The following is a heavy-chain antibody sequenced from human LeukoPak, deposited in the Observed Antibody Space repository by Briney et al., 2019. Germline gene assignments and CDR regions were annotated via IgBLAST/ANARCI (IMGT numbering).Heavy chain of an antibody. V-gene: IGHV5-51*01. CDR3: ARHQAVAGNHAFDI. D-gene: IGHD6-19*01. J-gene: IGHJ3*02. Sequence: GESLKISCKGSGYSFTTYWIGWVRQMPGKGLEWMGIIYPGDSDTIYSPSFQGQVTISADKSIRTAYLQWSSLKASDTAMYYCARHQAVAGNHAFDIWGQGTMVTVSS. CDR1: GYSFTTYW. CDR2: IYPGDSDT.